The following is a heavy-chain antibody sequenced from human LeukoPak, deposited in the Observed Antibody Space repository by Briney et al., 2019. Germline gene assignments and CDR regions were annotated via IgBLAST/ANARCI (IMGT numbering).Heavy chain of an antibody. CDR2: INHSGST. Sequence: SETLSLTCAVYGGSFSGYYWSWIRQPPGKGLEWIGEINHSGSTNYNPSLKSRVTISVDTSKNQFFLKLSSVTAADTAVYYCARGRSPGGKELDYWGQGTLVTVSS. V-gene: IGHV4-34*01. CDR3: ARGRSPGGKELDY. D-gene: IGHD2-15*01. CDR1: GGSFSGYY. J-gene: IGHJ4*02.